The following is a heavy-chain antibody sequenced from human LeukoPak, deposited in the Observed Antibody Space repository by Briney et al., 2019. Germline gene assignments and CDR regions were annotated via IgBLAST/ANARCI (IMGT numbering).Heavy chain of an antibody. CDR3: AKDLTPLMGYCGRTSCYGPDY. CDR2: ISSDGSKK. D-gene: IGHD2-2*01. V-gene: IGHV3-30*18. Sequence: GGSLRLSCAVSGFTFSSYGMTWVGQAPGKGLEWVAVISSDGSKKYYADSVKGRFTISRDNSKNTVYFQMNSLRAEDTAVYYCAKDLTPLMGYCGRTSCYGPDYWGQRTLVTVSS. CDR1: GFTFSSYG. J-gene: IGHJ4*02.